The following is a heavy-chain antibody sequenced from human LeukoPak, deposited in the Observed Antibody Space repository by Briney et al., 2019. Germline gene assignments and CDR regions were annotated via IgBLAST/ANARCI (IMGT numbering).Heavy chain of an antibody. Sequence: GGSLRLSCAASGFTFSSYEMNWVRQAPGKGLEWVSYISSSGSTIYYADSVKGRFTISRDNAKNSLYLQMNSLRAEDTAVYYCARWVAVAGLGGLDYWGQGTLVTVSS. D-gene: IGHD6-19*01. CDR3: ARWVAVAGLGGLDY. CDR1: GFTFSSYE. CDR2: ISSSGSTI. V-gene: IGHV3-48*03. J-gene: IGHJ4*02.